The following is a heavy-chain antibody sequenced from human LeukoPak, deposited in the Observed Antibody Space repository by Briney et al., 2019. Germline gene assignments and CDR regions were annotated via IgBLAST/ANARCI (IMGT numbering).Heavy chain of an antibody. J-gene: IGHJ5*02. D-gene: IGHD2-15*01. CDR2: IYPADSDI. Sequence: GESLKISCKGSGYIINNYWIGWVRQMPGKGLEWMGIIYPADSDIRYSPSFQGQVTISADKSISTAYLQWSSLKASDTAMYYCARQEYCSGGSCYTWFDPWGQGTLVTVSS. CDR1: GYIINNYW. V-gene: IGHV5-51*01. CDR3: ARQEYCSGGSCYTWFDP.